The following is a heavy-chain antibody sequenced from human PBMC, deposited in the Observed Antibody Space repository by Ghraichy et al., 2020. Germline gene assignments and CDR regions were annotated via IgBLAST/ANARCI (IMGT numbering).Heavy chain of an antibody. J-gene: IGHJ6*02. CDR1: GYTFTDYY. CDR2: INPHSGGA. V-gene: IGHV1-2*02. Sequence: ASVKVSCKASGYTFTDYYLHWVRQAPGQGLEWVGSINPHSGGAKSAQNFQGRVTMTRDTSISTAYMELSRLRSDDTAVYFWARMVDLWFGEHSYHGVDVWGQGTMIIVSS. D-gene: IGHD3-10*01. CDR3: ARMVDLWFGEHSYHGVDV.